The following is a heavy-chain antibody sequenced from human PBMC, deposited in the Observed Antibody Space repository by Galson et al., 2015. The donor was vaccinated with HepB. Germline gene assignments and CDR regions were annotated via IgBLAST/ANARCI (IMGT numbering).Heavy chain of an antibody. Sequence: SLRLSCAGSGFSFSSYGMHWVRQAPGKGLEWVAVISDDGNRQYYADSVKGRFTVSRDDSKNTMYLDMTGLRPEDSAVYYCAGFGELLDFWGQGTLVTVSS. CDR2: ISDDGNRQ. J-gene: IGHJ4*02. CDR1: GFSFSSYG. CDR3: AGFGELLDF. D-gene: IGHD3-10*01. V-gene: IGHV3-30*03.